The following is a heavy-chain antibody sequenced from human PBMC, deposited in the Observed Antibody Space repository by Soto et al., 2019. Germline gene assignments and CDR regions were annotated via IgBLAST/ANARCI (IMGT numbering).Heavy chain of an antibody. Sequence: GGSLSLSCAASGFSFSNYAVGWVRQTPGKGLEWISSISGSGFKKYYADSVKGRFTISRDNSKSTVYLELNNLSAEDTAVYHCAKNQGVELVPLATVDWFDPWGQGSVVTVSS. D-gene: IGHD1-26*01. J-gene: IGHJ5*02. CDR2: ISGSGFKK. CDR3: AKNQGVELVPLATVDWFDP. CDR1: GFSFSNYA. V-gene: IGHV3-23*01.